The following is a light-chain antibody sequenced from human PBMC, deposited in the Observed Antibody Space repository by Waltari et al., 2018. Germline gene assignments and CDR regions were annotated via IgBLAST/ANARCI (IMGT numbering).Light chain of an antibody. V-gene: IGLV1-40*01. CDR2: GNS. J-gene: IGLJ2*01. CDR3: QSYDSSLSGGV. Sequence: QSVLTQPPSVSGAPGHKVTMSCTGSSSNIGAGYDVHWYQQLPGTAPKLLIYGNSNRPSGVPDRFSGSKSGPSASLAITGLQAEDEADYYCQSYDSSLSGGVFGGGTKLTVL. CDR1: SSNIGAGYD.